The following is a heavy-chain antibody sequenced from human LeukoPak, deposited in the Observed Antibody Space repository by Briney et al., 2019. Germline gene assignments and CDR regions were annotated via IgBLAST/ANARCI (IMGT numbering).Heavy chain of an antibody. CDR1: GGSISSSPYY. V-gene: IGHV4-39*02. CDR3: ARDRVGGYDYAYFDL. J-gene: IGHJ2*01. CDR2: IHYSGNT. D-gene: IGHD5-12*01. Sequence: SETLSLTCTVSGGSISSSPYYWAWIRQPPGKGLEWIGNIHYSGNTYYNPSLKSRVSISVDTSKNQFSLNLRYVTAADTAVYYCARDRVGGYDYAYFDLWGRGTLVTVSS.